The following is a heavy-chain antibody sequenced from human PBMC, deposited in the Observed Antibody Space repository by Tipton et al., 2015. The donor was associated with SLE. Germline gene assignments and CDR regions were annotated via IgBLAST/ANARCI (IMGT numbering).Heavy chain of an antibody. CDR2: ISGSGGST. Sequence: SLRLSCAASGFTFSSYAMSWVRQAPGKGLEWVSAISGSGGSTDYAAPVKGRFTISRDDSKNTLYLQMNSLKTEDTAVYYCTTHSSAWGQGTLVTVSS. J-gene: IGHJ4*02. CDR3: TTHSSA. CDR1: GFTFSSYA. D-gene: IGHD6-19*01. V-gene: IGHV3-23*01.